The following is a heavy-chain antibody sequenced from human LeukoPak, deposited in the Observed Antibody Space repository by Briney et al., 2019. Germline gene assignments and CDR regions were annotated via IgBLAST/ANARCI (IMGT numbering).Heavy chain of an antibody. J-gene: IGHJ6*02. V-gene: IGHV3-11*01. CDR2: ISSSGSTI. Sequence: GGSLRLSCAASGFTFSDYYMSWIRQAPGKGLEWGSYISSSGSTIYYADSVKGRFTISRDNAKNSLYLQMNSLRAEDTAVYYCARIRIAAAGTLKYYYYYGMDVWGQGTTVTVSS. CDR1: GFTFSDYY. CDR3: ARIRIAAAGTLKYYYYYGMDV. D-gene: IGHD6-13*01.